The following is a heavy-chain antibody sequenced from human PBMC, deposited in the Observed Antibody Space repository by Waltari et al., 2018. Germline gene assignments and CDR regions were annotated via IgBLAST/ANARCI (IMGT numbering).Heavy chain of an antibody. CDR1: GDFPRDDH. CDR3: ARLPTKYLDSVGWGFFDY. D-gene: IGHD3-22*01. J-gene: IGHJ4*02. Sequence: HVQLQESGPGPVKPSETLSLTCTVYGDFPRDDHWLWMRQAPVKGLEWLAYRRNTGATKCTPSRESRLTLSTDISKKQFSLRLASVTAADTAVYYCARLPTKYLDSVGWGFFDYWGQGILVTVSS. V-gene: IGHV4-59*08. CDR2: RRNTGAT.